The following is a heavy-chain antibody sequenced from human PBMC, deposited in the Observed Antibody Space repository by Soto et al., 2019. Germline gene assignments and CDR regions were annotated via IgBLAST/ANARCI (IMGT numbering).Heavy chain of an antibody. Sequence: ASVTVSCKASGSTFTSYGISWVRQAPGQGLEWMGWISAYNGNTNYAQKLQGRVTMTTDTSTSTAYMELRSLRSDDTAVYYCARDVPYDFWSGYWDWFDPWGQGTRVTVSA. CDR1: GSTFTSYG. CDR3: ARDVPYDFWSGYWDWFDP. CDR2: ISAYNGNT. V-gene: IGHV1-18*01. D-gene: IGHD3-3*01. J-gene: IGHJ5*02.